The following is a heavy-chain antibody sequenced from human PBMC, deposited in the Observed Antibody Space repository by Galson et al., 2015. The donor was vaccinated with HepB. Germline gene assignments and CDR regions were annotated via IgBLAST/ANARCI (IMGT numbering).Heavy chain of an antibody. CDR2: IYSGGST. Sequence: SLRLSCAASGFTVSNNYMSWVRQAPGKGLEWVSIIYSGGSTYYADSVKGRFTISRHNSKNTLYLQMNSLSADDTAVYYCARVFALGDYGPGSARFDYWGQGTLVTVSS. CDR1: GFTVSNNY. J-gene: IGHJ4*02. V-gene: IGHV3-53*04. D-gene: IGHD3-10*01. CDR3: ARVFALGDYGPGSARFDY.